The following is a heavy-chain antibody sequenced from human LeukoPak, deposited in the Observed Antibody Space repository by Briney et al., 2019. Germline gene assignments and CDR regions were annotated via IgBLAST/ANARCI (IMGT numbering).Heavy chain of an antibody. CDR2: ISGGSENT. Sequence: GGSLRLSCAASGFTFSSFAMSWVRQAPGKGLAWVSSISGGSENTYYADSVKGRFTISRDNSKSTLDLHLNSLTADDTAVYYCANMQLVKGVFEIWGQGTRVTVSS. CDR1: GFTFSSFA. CDR3: ANMQLVKGVFEI. D-gene: IGHD6-13*01. J-gene: IGHJ3*02. V-gene: IGHV3-23*01.